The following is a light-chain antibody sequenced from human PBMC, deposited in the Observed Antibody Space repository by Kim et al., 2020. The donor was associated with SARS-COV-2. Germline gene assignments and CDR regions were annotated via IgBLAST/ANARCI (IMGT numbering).Light chain of an antibody. Sequence: DIQMTQSPSSLSASVGDRVTITCRASQGVGNSLAWFQQKPGEAPKSLMYAVSTLQSGVPPKFSGSGSGTDFTLTIGSLQPEDFATYFCKQYHRYPLIFGGRTKVDIK. CDR3: KQYHRYPLI. V-gene: IGKV1-16*02. CDR1: QGVGNS. J-gene: IGKJ4*01. CDR2: AVS.